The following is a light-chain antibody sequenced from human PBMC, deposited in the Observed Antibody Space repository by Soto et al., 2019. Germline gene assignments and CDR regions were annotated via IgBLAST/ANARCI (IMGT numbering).Light chain of an antibody. J-gene: IGKJ1*01. V-gene: IGKV1-5*02. CDR1: QNISRW. CDR3: QHYNTYSRT. CDR2: DAS. Sequence: DLQMTQSPSTLSASLGDRVTIICRASQNISRWLAWYQQTPGKAPKLLIYDASSLESGVPSRFSGSGSGTDFTLTISSLQPDDFATYYCQHYNTYSRTFGQGTKVEIK.